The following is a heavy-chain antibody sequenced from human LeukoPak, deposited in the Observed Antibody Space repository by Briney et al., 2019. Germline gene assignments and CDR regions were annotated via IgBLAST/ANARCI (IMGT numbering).Heavy chain of an antibody. CDR1: GGSISSYY. CDR2: IYYSGST. Sequence: KPSETLSLTCTVSGGSISSYYWSWIRQPPGKGLEWIGYIYYSGSTSYNPSLKSRVTISVDTSKNQFSLKLSSVTAADTAVYYCARGYGGNTGGAFDIWGQGTMVTVSS. J-gene: IGHJ3*02. D-gene: IGHD4-23*01. CDR3: ARGYGGNTGGAFDI. V-gene: IGHV4-59*01.